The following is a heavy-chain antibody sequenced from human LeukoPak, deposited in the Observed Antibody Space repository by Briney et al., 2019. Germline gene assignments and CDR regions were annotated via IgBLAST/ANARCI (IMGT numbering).Heavy chain of an antibody. CDR3: AREAPLAYCGGDCRSFDY. V-gene: IGHV1-69*06. CDR2: IIPIFGTA. Sequence: ASVKVSCKASGGTFSSYAISWVRQAPGQGLEWMGGIIPIFGTANYAQKFRGRVTITADKSTRTAYMELSSLRSEDTAVYYCAREAPLAYCGGDCRSFDYWGQGTLVTVSS. J-gene: IGHJ4*02. D-gene: IGHD2-21*02. CDR1: GGTFSSYA.